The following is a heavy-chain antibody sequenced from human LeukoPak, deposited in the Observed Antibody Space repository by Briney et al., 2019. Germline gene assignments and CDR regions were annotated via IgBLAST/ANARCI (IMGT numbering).Heavy chain of an antibody. V-gene: IGHV5-10-1*01. Sequence: GESLKISCKGSGYSFTSYWTSWVRQMPGKGLEWMGRIDPSDSYTNYSPSFQGHVTISADKSISTAYLQWSSLKASDTAMYYRARLDVAAAGGLREDYWGQGTLVTVSS. CDR2: IDPSDSYT. D-gene: IGHD6-13*01. CDR3: ARLDVAAAGGLREDY. CDR1: GYSFTSYW. J-gene: IGHJ4*02.